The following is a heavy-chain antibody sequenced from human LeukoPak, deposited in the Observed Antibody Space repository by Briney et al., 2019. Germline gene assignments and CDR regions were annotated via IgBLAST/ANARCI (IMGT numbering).Heavy chain of an antibody. CDR1: GGTFSSYA. CDR3: ATNYYYDSSAYYSYF. CDR2: IIPISGTA. J-gene: IGHJ4*02. V-gene: IGHV1-69*13. Sequence: SVKVSCKASGGTFSSYAISWVRQAPGQGLEWMGGIIPISGTANSAQKFQGRVMITADESTSTAYMELSSLRSEDTAVYYCATNYYYDSSAYYSYFWGQGTLVTVSS. D-gene: IGHD3-22*01.